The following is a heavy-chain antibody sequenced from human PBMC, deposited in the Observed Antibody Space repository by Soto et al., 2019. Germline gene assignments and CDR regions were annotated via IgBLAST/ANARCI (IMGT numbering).Heavy chain of an antibody. V-gene: IGHV4-39*01. D-gene: IGHD2-21*02. CDR1: DESISSSSYY. J-gene: IGHJ4*02. CDR2: IYYSGSA. CDR3: ARHGPLVVVTAPLAY. Sequence: PSETMSLTRLVADESISSSSYYWGRKRQPPGKGLEWIGSIYYSGSAYSNPSLKSRVNMSVDTSKSQFSLKLSSVTAADTAIYYCARHGPLVVVTAPLAYWGQGTLVTVSS.